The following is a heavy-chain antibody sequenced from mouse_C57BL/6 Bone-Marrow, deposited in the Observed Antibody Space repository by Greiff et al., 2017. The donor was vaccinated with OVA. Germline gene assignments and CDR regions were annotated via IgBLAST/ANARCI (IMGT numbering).Heavy chain of an antibody. Sequence: VQLQQSGAELVRPGASVKLSCTASGFNIKDDYMHWVKQRPEQGLEWIGWIDPENGDTEYASKFQGKATITADTSSNTAYLQRSSLTSEDTAVYYCTTFYGNGGAWFAYWGQGTLVTVSA. J-gene: IGHJ3*01. CDR1: GFNIKDDY. CDR2: IDPENGDT. CDR3: TTFYGNGGAWFAY. V-gene: IGHV14-4*01. D-gene: IGHD2-1*01.